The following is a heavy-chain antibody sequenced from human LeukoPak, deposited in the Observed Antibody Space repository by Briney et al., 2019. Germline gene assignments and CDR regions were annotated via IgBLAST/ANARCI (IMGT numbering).Heavy chain of an antibody. Sequence: ASVKVSCKASGGTFSSYAISWVRQAPGQELEWMGRIIPIFGTANYAQKFQGRVTITTDESMSTAYMELSSLRSEDTAVYYCARLGVRTMTFDYWGQGTLVTVSS. CDR3: ARLGVRTMTFDY. CDR1: GGTFSSYA. V-gene: IGHV1-69*05. CDR2: IIPIFGTA. J-gene: IGHJ4*02. D-gene: IGHD3-22*01.